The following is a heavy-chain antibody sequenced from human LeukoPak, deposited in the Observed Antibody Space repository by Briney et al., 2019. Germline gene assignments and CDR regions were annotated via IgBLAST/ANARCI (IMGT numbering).Heavy chain of an antibody. CDR1: GVSISSGGYY. Sequence: SETLSLTCTVSGVSISSGGYYWSWIRQHPGKGLEWIGYIYYSGSTYYNPSLKSRVTISVDTSKNQFSLKLSSVTAADTAVYYCATNTVTTYDAFDIWGQGTMVTVSS. J-gene: IGHJ3*02. CDR2: IYYSGST. CDR3: ATNTVTTYDAFDI. V-gene: IGHV4-31*03. D-gene: IGHD4-17*01.